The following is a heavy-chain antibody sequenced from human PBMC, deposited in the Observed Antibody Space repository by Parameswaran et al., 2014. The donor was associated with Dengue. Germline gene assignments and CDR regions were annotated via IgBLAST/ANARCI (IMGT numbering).Heavy chain of an antibody. CDR2: IKQDGSEK. J-gene: IGHJ6*02. CDR3: AKDYGSGSYYGDGMDV. D-gene: IGHD3-10*01. Sequence: RWIRQPPGKGLEWVANIKQDGSEKYYVDSVKGRFTISRDNSKNTLYLQMNSLRAEDTAVYYCAKDYGSGSYYGDGMDVWGQGTTVTVSS. V-gene: IGHV3-7*03.